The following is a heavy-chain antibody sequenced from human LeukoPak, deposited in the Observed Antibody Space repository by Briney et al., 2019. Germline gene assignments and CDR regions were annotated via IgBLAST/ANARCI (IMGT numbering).Heavy chain of an antibody. J-gene: IGHJ4*02. D-gene: IGHD6-19*01. Sequence: ASVKVSCKASGYNLISYGIIWVRQVPGQGLEWMGWISAYNGNTNYAQKFQGRVTMTTDTSTSTAYMEIRSLTSDDTAIYYCARDAGSSGWRQGDSWGQGTLVTVSS. CDR2: ISAYNGNT. V-gene: IGHV1-18*01. CDR3: ARDAGSSGWRQGDS. CDR1: GYNLISYG.